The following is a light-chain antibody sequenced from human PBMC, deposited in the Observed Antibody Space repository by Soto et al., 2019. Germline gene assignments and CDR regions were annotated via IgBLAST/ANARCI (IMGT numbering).Light chain of an antibody. CDR2: LNSDGRH. CDR1: SGHNNYA. J-gene: IGLJ1*01. V-gene: IGLV4-69*01. CDR3: PTWDAGILV. Sequence: QSVLTQSPSASASLGASVKLTCTLSSGHNNYAIAWHQQQPEKGPRYLMRLNSDGRHNKGDGIPDRFSGSSSGAERYLIISSLHSEDEADYYCPTWDAGILVFGTGTKVTVL.